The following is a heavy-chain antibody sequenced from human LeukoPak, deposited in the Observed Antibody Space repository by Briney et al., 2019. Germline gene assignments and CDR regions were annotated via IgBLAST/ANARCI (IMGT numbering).Heavy chain of an antibody. J-gene: IGHJ4*02. Sequence: PSETLSLTCAVYGGSFSGYYWSWIRQPPGKGLEWIGEINHSGSTNYNPSLKSRVTISVDTSKNQFSLKLSSVTAADTAVYYCARLPRYQLLKVNFDYWGQGTLVTVSS. CDR1: GGSFSGYY. V-gene: IGHV4-34*01. D-gene: IGHD2-2*01. CDR3: ARLPRYQLLKVNFDY. CDR2: INHSGST.